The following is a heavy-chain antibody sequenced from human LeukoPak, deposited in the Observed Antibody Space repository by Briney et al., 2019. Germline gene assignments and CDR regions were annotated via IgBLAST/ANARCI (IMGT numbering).Heavy chain of an antibody. J-gene: IGHJ3*02. CDR2: INPNTGAT. D-gene: IGHD3-10*01. CDR3: ARREFFDVFDI. Sequence: ATVKVSCKASGYTFCGFFMHWVRQAPGRGLEWMGWINPNTGATDYAQKFKGRVTMTRDTSISTAYMELTRLRSDDTAYYYCARREFFDVFDIWGQGTMVTVSS. CDR1: GYTFCGFF. V-gene: IGHV1-2*02.